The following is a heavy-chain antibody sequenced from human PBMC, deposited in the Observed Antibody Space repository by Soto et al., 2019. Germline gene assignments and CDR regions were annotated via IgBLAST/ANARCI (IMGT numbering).Heavy chain of an antibody. CDR2: MNPGSGDT. CDR1: GYSFTNND. CDR3: ARGHILRYFDWSTGDY. Sequence: ASVKVSCKASGYSFTNNDVSWVRQATGQGLEWMGWMNPGSGDTGYAQKFQGRVTMTRDISIATAYMELSSLRSDDTAVYYCARGHILRYFDWSTGDYWGQGTLVTVSS. D-gene: IGHD3-9*01. J-gene: IGHJ4*02. V-gene: IGHV1-8*01.